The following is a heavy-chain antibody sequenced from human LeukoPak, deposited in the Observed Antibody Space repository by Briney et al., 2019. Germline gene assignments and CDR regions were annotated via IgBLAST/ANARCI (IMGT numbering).Heavy chain of an antibody. V-gene: IGHV4-34*01. CDR1: GGSFSGYY. D-gene: IGHD3-22*01. CDR2: INHSGST. Sequence: SETLSLTCAVYGGSFSGYYWSWIRQPPGKGLGWIGEINHSGSTNYNPSLKSRVTISVDTSKNQFSLKLSSVTAADTAVYYCARGSHDSSGYYYFDYWGQGTLVTVSS. J-gene: IGHJ4*02. CDR3: ARGSHDSSGYYYFDY.